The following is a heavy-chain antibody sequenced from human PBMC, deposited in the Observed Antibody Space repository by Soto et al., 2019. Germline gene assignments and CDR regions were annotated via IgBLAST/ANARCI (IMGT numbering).Heavy chain of an antibody. CDR3: ARDHYDSTGHDKYYYYGMEV. V-gene: IGHV1-69*06. CDR2: IVPIFGTP. CDR1: GGTFNNYA. J-gene: IGHJ6*02. Sequence: SVKVSCKASGGTFNNYAISWLRQAPGQGLEWMGGIVPIFGTPKYAQKFQGRVTITADKSTNIAYMELGSLRSEDTAVYFCARDHYDSTGHDKYYYYGMEVWGQGTTVTVSS. D-gene: IGHD3-22*01.